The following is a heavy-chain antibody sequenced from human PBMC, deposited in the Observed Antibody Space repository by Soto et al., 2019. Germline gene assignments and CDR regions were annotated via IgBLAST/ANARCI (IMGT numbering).Heavy chain of an antibody. CDR3: ARDRELLMVYAFPSYYFDY. J-gene: IGHJ4*02. CDR1: GYTFTSYY. D-gene: IGHD2-8*01. V-gene: IGHV1-46*01. CDR2: INPSGGST. Sequence: QVQLVQSGAEVKKPGASVKVSCKASGYTFTSYYMHWVRQAPGQGLEWMGIINPSGGSTSYAQKFQGRVTMTRDTSTSTVYMELSSLRSEDTAVYYCARDRELLMVYAFPSYYFDYWGQGTLVTVSS.